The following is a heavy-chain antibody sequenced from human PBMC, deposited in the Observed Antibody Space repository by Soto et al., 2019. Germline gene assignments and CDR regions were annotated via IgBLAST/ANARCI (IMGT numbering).Heavy chain of an antibody. V-gene: IGHV3-23*01. CDR3: AKRSSAQSPVDY. CDR2: ISGSGGST. Sequence: GGSLRLSCAASGFTFSSYAMSWVRQAPGKGLEWVSAISGSGGSTYYADSVKGRFTISRDNSKNTLYLQMNSLSAEDTALYYCAKRSSAQSPVDYWGQGTLVTVSS. CDR1: GFTFSSYA. J-gene: IGHJ4*02. D-gene: IGHD6-6*01.